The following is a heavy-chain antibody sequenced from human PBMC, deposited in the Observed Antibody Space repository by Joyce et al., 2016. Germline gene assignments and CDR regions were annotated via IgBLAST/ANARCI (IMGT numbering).Heavy chain of an antibody. CDR2: INADGSSK. V-gene: IGHV3-74*01. CDR3: VRGISARPGGPNWFDP. Sequence: EVQLVESGGGLVQPGGSLRLSCAASGFSFSGYWIHWVRQAPGKGLVWVSRINADGSSKRSADSVKGRFTISRDNAKNTLYLQMNSLRAEDTAVYYCVRGISARPGGPNWFDPWGQGTLVTVSS. D-gene: IGHD6-6*01. CDR1: GFSFSGYW. J-gene: IGHJ5*02.